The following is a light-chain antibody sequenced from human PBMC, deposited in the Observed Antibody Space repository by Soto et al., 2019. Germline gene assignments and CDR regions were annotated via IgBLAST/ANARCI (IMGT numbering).Light chain of an antibody. CDR2: AAS. CDR1: QGIRSA. CDR3: LLDYASFWA. V-gene: IGKV1-6*01. J-gene: IGKJ1*01. Sequence: IQLTQSPSSLSASVGDRVPITCRASQGIRSALGWYQQKTGKVPKILIYAASTLQSGVPSRFSGSGFGTDFTLTINRLQPEDFETYYCLLDYASFWAFGQGTKVDIK.